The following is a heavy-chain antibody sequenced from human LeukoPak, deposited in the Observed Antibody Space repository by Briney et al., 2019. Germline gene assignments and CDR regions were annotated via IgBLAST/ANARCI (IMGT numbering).Heavy chain of an antibody. CDR1: GFTVSSNY. V-gene: IGHV3-53*04. Sequence: GGSLRLSCAASGFTVSSNYMSWVRQAPGKGLEWVSVIYSGGSTYYADSVKGRFTISRHNSKNTLYLQMNSLRAEDTAVYYCAKDRAYYYDSSGYRNWGQGTLVTVPS. J-gene: IGHJ4*02. CDR2: IYSGGST. D-gene: IGHD3-22*01. CDR3: AKDRAYYYDSSGYRN.